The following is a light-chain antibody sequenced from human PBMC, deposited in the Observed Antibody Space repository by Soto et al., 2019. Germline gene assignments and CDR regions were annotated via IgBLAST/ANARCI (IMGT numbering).Light chain of an antibody. CDR2: DYN. CDR1: ISDIGGNS. CDR3: GSWDSSMSAYV. Sequence: QSVMTHPPSVSAAPGQKFTISCSGSISDIGGNSVSWYQQLPGTAPRLIIYDYNKRPSGIPDRSPGSKSGTSATLGITGFKTGDEADYYCGSWDSSMSAYVFGTGTKVTVL. J-gene: IGLJ1*01. V-gene: IGLV1-51*01.